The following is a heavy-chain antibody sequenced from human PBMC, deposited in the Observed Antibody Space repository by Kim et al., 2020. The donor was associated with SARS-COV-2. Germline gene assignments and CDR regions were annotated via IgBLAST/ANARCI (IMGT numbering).Heavy chain of an antibody. CDR2: ISSSSSYI. D-gene: IGHD6-13*01. J-gene: IGHJ6*02. Sequence: GGSLRLSCAASGFTFSSYSMNWVRQAPGKGLEWVSSISSSSSYIYYADSVKGRFTISRDNAKNSLYLQMNSLRAEDTAVYYCARDRYIAAADYYYYYGMDVWGQGTTVTVSS. CDR3: ARDRYIAAADYYYYYGMDV. CDR1: GFTFSSYS. V-gene: IGHV3-21*01.